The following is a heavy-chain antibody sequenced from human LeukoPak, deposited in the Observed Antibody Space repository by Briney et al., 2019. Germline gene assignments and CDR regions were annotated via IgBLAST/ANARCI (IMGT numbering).Heavy chain of an antibody. CDR3: ARPRYDSSGYYREDTDY. CDR1: GGSISSSSYY. D-gene: IGHD3-22*01. J-gene: IGHJ4*02. V-gene: IGHV4-39*01. CDR2: IYCSGST. Sequence: SETLSLTCTVSGGSISSSSYYWGWIRQPPGKGLEWIGSIYCSGSTYYNPSLKSRVTISVDTSKNQFSLKLSSVTAADTAVYYCARPRYDSSGYYREDTDYWGQGTLVTVSS.